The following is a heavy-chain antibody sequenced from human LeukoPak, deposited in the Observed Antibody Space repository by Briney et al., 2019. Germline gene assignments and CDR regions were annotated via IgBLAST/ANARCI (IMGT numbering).Heavy chain of an antibody. CDR1: GFTFSSYG. CDR2: IRYDGTNK. CDR3: ARDDGLRGSYPDY. V-gene: IGHV3-30*02. J-gene: IGHJ4*02. Sequence: GGSLRLSCAASGFTFSSYGMHWVRQAPGKGLEWVAFIRYDGTNKYYADSVKGRFTISRDNAKNSLYLQMNSLRAEDTAVYYCARDDGLRGSYPDYWGQGTLVTVSS. D-gene: IGHD1-26*01.